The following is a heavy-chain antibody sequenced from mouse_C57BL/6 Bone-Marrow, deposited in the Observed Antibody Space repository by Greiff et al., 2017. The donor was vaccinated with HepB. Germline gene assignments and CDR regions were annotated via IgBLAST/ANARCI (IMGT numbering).Heavy chain of an antibody. CDR2: IWSGGST. CDR1: GFSLTSYG. CDR3: AREDYYYGSSYVGY. Sequence: QVQLKESGPGLVQPSQSLSITCTVSGFSLTSYGVHWVRQSPGKGLEWLGVIWSGGSTDYNAAFISRLSISKDNSKSQVFFKMNSLQADDTGIYYCAREDYYYGSSYVGYWGQGTTLTVSS. J-gene: IGHJ2*01. D-gene: IGHD1-1*01. V-gene: IGHV2-2*01.